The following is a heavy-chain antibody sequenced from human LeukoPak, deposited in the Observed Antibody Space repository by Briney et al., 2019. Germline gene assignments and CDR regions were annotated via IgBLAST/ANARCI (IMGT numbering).Heavy chain of an antibody. J-gene: IGHJ4*02. CDR3: ARDLDYYDSSGYYYGSIFDY. CDR2: INPNSGGT. CDR1: GYTFTGYY. V-gene: IGHV1-2*02. D-gene: IGHD3-22*01. Sequence: ASVKVSCKASGYTFTGYYMHWVRQAPGQGLEWMGWINPNSGGTNYAQKFQGRVTMTRDTSISTAYMELSRLRSDDTAVYYCARDLDYYDSSGYYYGSIFDYWGQGTLVTVSS.